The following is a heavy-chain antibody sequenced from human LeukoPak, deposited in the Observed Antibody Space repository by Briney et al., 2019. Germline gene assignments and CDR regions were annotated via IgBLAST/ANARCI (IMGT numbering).Heavy chain of an antibody. Sequence: SETLSLTCTVSGGSISSYYWNWIRQSPGKGLEWIGNIYYSGSTNYDPSLKSRITMAVDTSKNQFYLKLSSVTAADTAVYYCARPRSYYDSSGPWVYWGQGTLVTVSS. J-gene: IGHJ4*02. V-gene: IGHV4-59*08. CDR3: ARPRSYYDSSGPWVY. CDR2: IYYSGST. D-gene: IGHD3-22*01. CDR1: GGSISSYY.